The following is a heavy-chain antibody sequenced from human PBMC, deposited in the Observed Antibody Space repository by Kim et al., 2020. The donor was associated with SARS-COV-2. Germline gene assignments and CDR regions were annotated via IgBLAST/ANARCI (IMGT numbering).Heavy chain of an antibody. CDR2: ISYDGSNK. J-gene: IGHJ4*02. V-gene: IGHV3-30*18. Sequence: GGSLRLSCAASGFTFSSYGMHWVRQAPGKGLEWVAVISYDGSNKYYADSVKGRFTISRDNSKNTLYLQMNSLRAEHTAVYYCAKDLQYYYGSGSSGYWGQGTLVTVSS. D-gene: IGHD3-10*01. CDR1: GFTFSSYG. CDR3: AKDLQYYYGSGSSGY.